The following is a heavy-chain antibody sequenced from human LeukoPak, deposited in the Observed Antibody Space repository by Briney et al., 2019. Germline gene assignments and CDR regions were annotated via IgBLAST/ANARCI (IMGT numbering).Heavy chain of an antibody. Sequence: RASVKVSCKASGYTFTGYYMHWVRQAPGQGLEWMGWINPNSGGTNYAQKFQGRVTMTRDTSISTAYMELSRLRSDDTAVYYCARDDYGGNPYGGDYWGQGTLVTVSS. D-gene: IGHD4-23*01. CDR2: INPNSGGT. V-gene: IGHV1-2*02. J-gene: IGHJ4*02. CDR3: ARDDYGGNPYGGDY. CDR1: GYTFTGYY.